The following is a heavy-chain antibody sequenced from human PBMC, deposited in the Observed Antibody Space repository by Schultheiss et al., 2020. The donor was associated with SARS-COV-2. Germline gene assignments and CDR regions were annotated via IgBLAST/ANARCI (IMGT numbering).Heavy chain of an antibody. Sequence: SETLSLTCAVYGGSFSGYYWSWIRQPPGKGLEWIGEINHSGSTNYNPSLKSRVTISVDTSKNQFSLKLSSVTAADTAVYYCARRAYSYGRTGGFDYWGQGTLVTVSS. CDR3: ARRAYSYGRTGGFDY. J-gene: IGHJ4*02. CDR2: INHSGST. D-gene: IGHD5-18*01. CDR1: GGSFSGYY. V-gene: IGHV4-34*01.